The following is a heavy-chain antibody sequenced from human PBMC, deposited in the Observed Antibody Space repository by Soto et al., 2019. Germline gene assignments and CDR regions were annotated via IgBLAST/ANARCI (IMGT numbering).Heavy chain of an antibody. CDR3: ARDRPGNSPTASPLDGMDV. J-gene: IGHJ6*02. Sequence: QVQLQQWGAGLLKPSETLSLTCAVYGGSFSGYYWSWIRQPPGKGLEWIGEINHSGSTNYNPSLKSRVTISVVTSKNQFSLKLSSVTAADTAVYYCARDRPGNSPTASPLDGMDVWGQGTTVTVSS. D-gene: IGHD1-1*01. CDR2: INHSGST. CDR1: GGSFSGYY. V-gene: IGHV4-34*01.